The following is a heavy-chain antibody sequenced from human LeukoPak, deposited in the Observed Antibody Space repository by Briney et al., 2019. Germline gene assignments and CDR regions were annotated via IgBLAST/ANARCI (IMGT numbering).Heavy chain of an antibody. V-gene: IGHV3-21*04. CDR1: GFTFSSYS. CDR2: ISSSSSYI. D-gene: IGHD6-19*01. J-gene: IGHJ4*02. Sequence: GGSLRLSCAASGFTFSSYSMNWVRQAPGKGLEWVSSISSSSSYIYYADSVKGRFTISRDNAKNSLYLQMNSLRAEDTALYYCARSDSSGWGNIESEVVYWGQGTLVTVSS. CDR3: ARSDSSGWGNIESEVVY.